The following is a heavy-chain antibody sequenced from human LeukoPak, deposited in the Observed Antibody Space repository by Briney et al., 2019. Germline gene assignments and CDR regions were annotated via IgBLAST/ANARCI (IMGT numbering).Heavy chain of an antibody. Sequence: LGESLKVSCKASGYTFTRYDINWVRQATGQGLEWMGWLNLKSGNTGHAQKFQGRVTITRDTSISTVYMELNTLRSEDTAVYFCARVDGSPDYWGQGTLVTVSS. D-gene: IGHD2-15*01. V-gene: IGHV1-8*03. CDR3: ARVDGSPDY. CDR1: GYTFTRYD. J-gene: IGHJ4*02. CDR2: LNLKSGNT.